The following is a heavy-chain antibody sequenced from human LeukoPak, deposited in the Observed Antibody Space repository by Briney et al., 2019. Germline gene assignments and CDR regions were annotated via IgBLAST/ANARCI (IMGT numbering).Heavy chain of an antibody. CDR3: ASIASGYDLGNWFDP. CDR2: IYYSGST. D-gene: IGHD5-12*01. V-gene: IGHV4-39*07. CDR1: GGSISSSSYY. J-gene: IGHJ5*02. Sequence: SETLSLTCTVSGGSISSSSYYWGWIRQPPGKGLEWIGSIYYSGSTYYNPSLKSRVTISVDTSKNQFSLKLSSVTAADTAVYYCASIASGYDLGNWFDPWGQGTLVTVSS.